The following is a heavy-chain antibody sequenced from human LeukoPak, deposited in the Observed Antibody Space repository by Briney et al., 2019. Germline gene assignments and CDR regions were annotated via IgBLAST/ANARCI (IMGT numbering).Heavy chain of an antibody. CDR2: ISYDGSNK. Sequence: GGSLRLSCAASGFTFSSYAMHWVRQAPGKGLEWVAVISYDGSNKYYADSVKGRFTISRDNSKNTLYLQMNSLRAEDTAVYYCARDALGGGATFDYWGQGTLVTVSS. D-gene: IGHD1-26*01. J-gene: IGHJ4*02. CDR3: ARDALGGGATFDY. CDR1: GFTFSSYA. V-gene: IGHV3-30*04.